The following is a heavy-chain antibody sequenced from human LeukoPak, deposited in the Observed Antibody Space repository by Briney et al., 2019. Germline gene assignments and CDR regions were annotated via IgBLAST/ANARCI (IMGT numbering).Heavy chain of an antibody. CDR2: IYTSGST. Sequence: PSETLSLTCTVSGGSISSYYWSWIRHPAGKGLEWIGRIYTSGSTNYNPSLKSRVTMSVDTSKNQFSLKLSSVTAADTAVYYCARSSYDSSGSEFDYWGQGTLVTVSS. CDR1: GGSISSYY. D-gene: IGHD3-22*01. J-gene: IGHJ4*02. V-gene: IGHV4-4*07. CDR3: ARSSYDSSGSEFDY.